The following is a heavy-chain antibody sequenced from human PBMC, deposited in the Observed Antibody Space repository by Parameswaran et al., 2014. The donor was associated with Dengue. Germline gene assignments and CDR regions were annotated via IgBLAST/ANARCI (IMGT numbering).Heavy chain of an antibody. CDR2: IIPIFGTA. CDR3: ARDETYYYDSSGSGVGY. D-gene: IGHD3-22*01. Sequence: SWVRQAPGQGLEWMGGIIPIFGTANYAQKFQGRVTITADESTSTAYMELSSLRSEDTAVYYCARDETYYYDSSGSGVGYWGQGTLVTVSS. J-gene: IGHJ4*02. V-gene: IGHV1-69*01.